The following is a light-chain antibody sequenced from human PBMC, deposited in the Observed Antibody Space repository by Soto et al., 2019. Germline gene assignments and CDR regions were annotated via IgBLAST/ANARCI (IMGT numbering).Light chain of an antibody. J-gene: IGKJ2*01. V-gene: IGKV3-20*01. Sequence: EIVLTQSPGTLSLSPGDRATLSCRASQSVYSHYLAWYHQRPGQAPRLLISAASRRAAGIPDRFSGSGYGTDFTLSISRLEPEDFGMYYCQQHVKSPRTFGQGTKLEIK. CDR1: QSVYSHY. CDR3: QQHVKSPRT. CDR2: AAS.